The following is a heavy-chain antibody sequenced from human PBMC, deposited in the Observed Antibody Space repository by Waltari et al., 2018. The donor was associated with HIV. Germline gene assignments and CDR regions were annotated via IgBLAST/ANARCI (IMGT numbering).Heavy chain of an antibody. CDR3: ARSKYSSSSGFDL. Sequence: EVELVESGGGLVQAGGSLRRPWGASGLTFRSYSMNWVRQAPEKGLEWVSYISSSSSTIYSADSVKGRFTISRDNAKNSLYLQMNSLRAEDTAVYYCARSKYSSSSGFDLWGRGTLVTVSS. CDR1: GLTFRSYS. V-gene: IGHV3-48*01. J-gene: IGHJ2*01. D-gene: IGHD6-6*01. CDR2: ISSSSSTI.